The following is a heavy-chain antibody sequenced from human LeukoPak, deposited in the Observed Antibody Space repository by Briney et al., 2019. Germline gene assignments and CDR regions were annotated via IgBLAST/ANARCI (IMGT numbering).Heavy chain of an antibody. CDR2: IIPNLGTT. Sequence: SVKVSCKASGGTSNSHAISGVRQAPGQGLGWMGRIIPNLGTTNRAQNFQDRVTLTADKSTNTAYMELTSLTSDDTAVYYCATTNDGGGYQWGDFFDFWGQGTLVTVSS. D-gene: IGHD3-22*01. CDR3: ATTNDGGGYQWGDFFDF. V-gene: IGHV1-69*04. CDR1: GGTSNSHA. J-gene: IGHJ4*02.